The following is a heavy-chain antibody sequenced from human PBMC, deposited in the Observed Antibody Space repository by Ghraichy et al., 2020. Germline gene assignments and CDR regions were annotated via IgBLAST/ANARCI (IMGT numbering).Heavy chain of an antibody. CDR3: ARADYGDYVPCMDV. Sequence: GESLNISCAASGFTFSSYSMNWVRQAPGKGLEWVSSISSSSSYIYYADSVKGRFTISRDNAKNSLYLQMNSLRAEDTAVYYCARADYGDYVPCMDVWGQGTTVTVSS. V-gene: IGHV3-21*01. D-gene: IGHD4-17*01. J-gene: IGHJ6*02. CDR2: ISSSSSYI. CDR1: GFTFSSYS.